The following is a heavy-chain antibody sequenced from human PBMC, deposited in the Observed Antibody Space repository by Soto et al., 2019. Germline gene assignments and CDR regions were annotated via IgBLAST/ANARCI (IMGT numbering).Heavy chain of an antibody. D-gene: IGHD2-15*01. J-gene: IGHJ4*02. Sequence: SETLSLTCTVSGVSVSSSSYSLSWIRQPPGKGLEWIGYIYHSGSTYYNPSLKSRVTISVDRSKNQFSLKLSSVTAADTAVYYCARGQVVAAQHWGQGTLVTVSS. V-gene: IGHV4-30-2*01. CDR3: ARGQVVAAQH. CDR1: GVSVSSSSYS. CDR2: IYHSGST.